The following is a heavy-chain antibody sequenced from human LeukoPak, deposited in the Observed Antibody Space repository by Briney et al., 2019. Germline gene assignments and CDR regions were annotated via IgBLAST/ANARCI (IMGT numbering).Heavy chain of an antibody. CDR2: IYYSGST. CDR3: ARVSWELLPYYYYYMDV. CDR1: GGSISSSSYY. J-gene: IGHJ6*03. Sequence: PSETLSLTCTVSGGSISSSSYYWGWIRQPPGKGLEWIGSIYYSGSTYYNPSLKSRVTISVDTSKNQFSLKLSSVTAADTVVYYCARVSWELLPYYYYYMDVWGKGTTVTVSS. D-gene: IGHD1-26*01. V-gene: IGHV4-39*07.